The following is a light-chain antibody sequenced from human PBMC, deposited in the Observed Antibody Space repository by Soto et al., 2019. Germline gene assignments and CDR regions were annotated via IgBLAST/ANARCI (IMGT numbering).Light chain of an antibody. J-gene: IGKJ1*01. V-gene: IGKV3-20*01. CDR1: QRISSMY. CDR3: HQYDIPPQT. Sequence: ELVLTQSPGTLSLSPGERATLSCRASQRISSMYLAWYQQKPGRAPRLIIYGASRRATGIPERFSGSESGTDFTLTISRLEPEDFAVYYCHQYDIPPQTFGRGTRVEI. CDR2: GAS.